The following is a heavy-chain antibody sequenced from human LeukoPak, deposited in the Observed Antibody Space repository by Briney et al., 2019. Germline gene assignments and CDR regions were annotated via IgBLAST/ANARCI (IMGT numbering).Heavy chain of an antibody. V-gene: IGHV3-53*01. CDR1: GFTVSINY. CDR2: IYSGGNT. D-gene: IGHD3-10*01. J-gene: IGHJ4*02. Sequence: GGSLRLSCAASGFTVSINYMSWVRRAPGKGLEWVSVIYSGGNTYYADSVKGRFTISRDNGKNSLYLQMNSLRDEDTAVYYCVRGDGWFGELLNFDNWGQGTLVTVSS. CDR3: VRGDGWFGELLNFDN.